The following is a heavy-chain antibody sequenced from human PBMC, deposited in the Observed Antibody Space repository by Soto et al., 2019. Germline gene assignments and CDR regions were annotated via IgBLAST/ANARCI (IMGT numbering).Heavy chain of an antibody. Sequence: TSETLSLTCTVTGVSISTADYYWSWIRHHPGKGLEWIGYIYYSGTTYYYPSLESRLTISLDTSKNEFYLRLSSVTDADTAVYYRASTYYNLNSGPLDHWGQGTLVTSPQ. D-gene: IGHD3-10*01. CDR2: IYYSGTT. V-gene: IGHV4-31*03. CDR1: GVSISTADYY. J-gene: IGHJ4*02. CDR3: ASTYYNLNSGPLDH.